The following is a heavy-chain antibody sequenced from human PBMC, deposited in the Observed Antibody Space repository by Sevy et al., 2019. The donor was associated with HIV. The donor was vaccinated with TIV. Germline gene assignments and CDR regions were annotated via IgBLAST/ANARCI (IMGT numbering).Heavy chain of an antibody. V-gene: IGHV3-21*01. J-gene: IGHJ4*02. CDR3: ARDVGCTTTSCRLYFDS. CDR2: ISSSSNYI. CDR1: GFIFSKYS. D-gene: IGHD1-26*01. Sequence: GGSLRLSCAASGFIFSKYSMNWVRQAPGKGLEWVSTISSSSNYIYYVDSVKGRFTISRDNAKNSRNLQMDSLRADDTAVYYCARDVGCTTTSCRLYFDSWGQGILVTVSS.